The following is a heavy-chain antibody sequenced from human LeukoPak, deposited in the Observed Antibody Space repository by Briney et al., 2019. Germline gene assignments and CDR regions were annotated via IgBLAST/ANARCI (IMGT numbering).Heavy chain of an antibody. CDR2: IYYSGST. D-gene: IGHD1-26*01. CDR1: GGSISSYY. V-gene: IGHV4-59*01. Sequence: PSETLSLTCTVSGGSISSYYWSWIRQPPGKGLEWIGYIYYSGSTNYNPSLKSRVTIPVDTSKNQFSLKLSSVTAADTAVYYCARDHLGSPTPRMDVWGQGTTVTVSS. CDR3: ARDHLGSPTPRMDV. J-gene: IGHJ6*02.